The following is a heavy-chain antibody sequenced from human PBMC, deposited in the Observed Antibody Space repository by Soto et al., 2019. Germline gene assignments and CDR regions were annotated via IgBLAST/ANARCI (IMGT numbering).Heavy chain of an antibody. J-gene: IGHJ3*02. CDR1: GYTFTSYD. V-gene: IGHV1-8*01. D-gene: IGHD1-7*01. CDR3: ARIGGRNFDAFDI. CDR2: MNPNSGNT. Sequence: GXSVKVSFKASGYTFTSYDINWVRHATGQGLEWMGWMNPNSGNTGYAQKFQGRVTMTRNTSISTAYMELSSLRSEDTAVYYCARIGGRNFDAFDIWGQGTMVTVSS.